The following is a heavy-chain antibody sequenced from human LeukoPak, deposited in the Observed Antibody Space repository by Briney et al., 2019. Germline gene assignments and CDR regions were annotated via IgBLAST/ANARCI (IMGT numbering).Heavy chain of an antibody. CDR2: IDPSDSYT. CDR3: ARHYDSSGYLDY. J-gene: IGHJ4*02. V-gene: IGHV5-10-1*01. D-gene: IGHD3-22*01. CDR1: GYSFTSYW. Sequence: GESLRISCKGSGYSFTSYWINWVRQMPGKGLEWMGRIDPSDSYTNYSPAFQGHVTISADKSISTAYLQWSSLKASDTAMYYCARHYDSSGYLDYWGQGTLVTVSS.